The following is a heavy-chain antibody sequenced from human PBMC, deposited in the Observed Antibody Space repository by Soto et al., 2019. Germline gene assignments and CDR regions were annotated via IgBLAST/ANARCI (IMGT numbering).Heavy chain of an antibody. V-gene: IGHV3-74*01. CDR1: GFTFSSSW. J-gene: IGHJ4*02. CDR3: AKGPRVNSGYSYVGDY. CDR2: INPDGSST. Sequence: GSLRLSCAASGFTFSSSWMHWVRQAPGKGLVWVSRINPDGSSTSYADSVKGRFTISRDNAKNTLYLQMSSLRAEDTAVYYCAKGPRVNSGYSYVGDYWGKGTLVTVSS. D-gene: IGHD3-22*01.